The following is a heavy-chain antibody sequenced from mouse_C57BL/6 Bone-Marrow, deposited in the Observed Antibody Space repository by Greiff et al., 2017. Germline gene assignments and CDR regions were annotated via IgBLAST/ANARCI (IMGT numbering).Heavy chain of an antibody. CDR2: IRSKSNNYAT. CDR3: VRQGDYGTLFAY. V-gene: IGHV10-1*01. CDR1: GFSFNNLA. J-gene: IGHJ3*01. Sequence: EGQVGGAGWGFGQPKRSMKLSCAASGFSFNNLALDWVRPAPGKGLEWVARIRSKSNNYATYYADSVKDRFTISRDDSESMLYLQMNNLKTEDTAMYYCVRQGDYGTLFAYWGQGTLVTVSA. D-gene: IGHD1-1*01.